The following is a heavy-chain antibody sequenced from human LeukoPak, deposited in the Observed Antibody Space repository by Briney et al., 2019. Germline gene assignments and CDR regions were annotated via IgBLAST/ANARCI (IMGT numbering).Heavy chain of an antibody. CDR3: ARPADSSGYFRAEYFQH. V-gene: IGHV1-46*01. CDR2: INPSGGST. J-gene: IGHJ1*01. CDR1: GYTFTSYY. D-gene: IGHD3-22*01. Sequence: ASVKVSCKASGYTFTSYYMHWVRQAPGQGLEWMGIINPSGGSTSYAQKFQGRVTVTRDTSTSTVYMELSSLRSEDTAVYYCARPADSSGYFRAEYFQHWGQGTLVTVSS.